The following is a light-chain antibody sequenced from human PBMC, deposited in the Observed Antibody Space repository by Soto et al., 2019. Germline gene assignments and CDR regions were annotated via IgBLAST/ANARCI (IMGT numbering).Light chain of an antibody. Sequence: EIVMTQSPATLSVSPGERATLSCRASQSVSSNFAWYQQKPGQAPRLLIYGASTRATGIPARFSGSGSGTAFTLTISSLQSEDFAVYYCQQYNKWPLTFGGGTKVEIK. J-gene: IGKJ4*01. CDR3: QQYNKWPLT. V-gene: IGKV3-15*01. CDR2: GAS. CDR1: QSVSSN.